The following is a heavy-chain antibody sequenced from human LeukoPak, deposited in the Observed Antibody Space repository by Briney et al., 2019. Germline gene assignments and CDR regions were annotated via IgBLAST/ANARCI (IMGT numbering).Heavy chain of an antibody. J-gene: IGHJ4*02. V-gene: IGHV3-7*03. D-gene: IGHD6-13*01. Sequence: PGGSLRLSCAASGFTFSSYWMSWVRQAPGKGLEWVANIKQDGSEKYNVDSVKGRFAVSRDNTKNSLYLQMSSLTVEDTAVYYCARDLSSRDAYWGQGTLVTVSS. CDR3: ARDLSSRDAY. CDR2: IKQDGSEK. CDR1: GFTFSSYW.